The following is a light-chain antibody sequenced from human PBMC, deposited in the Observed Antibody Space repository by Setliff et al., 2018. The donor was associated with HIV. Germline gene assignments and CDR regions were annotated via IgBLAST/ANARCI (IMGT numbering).Light chain of an antibody. V-gene: IGKV1-12*01. Sequence: DIQMTQSPSSVSASVGDRVTITCRASQGIGSWLAWYQQKPGKAPKLLIYAASSLQSGVPSRFSGSGSGTDSTLTISSLQPEDFATYYCQQASTFPPAFGQGTKVDIK. CDR2: AAS. J-gene: IGKJ1*01. CDR3: QQASTFPPA. CDR1: QGIGSW.